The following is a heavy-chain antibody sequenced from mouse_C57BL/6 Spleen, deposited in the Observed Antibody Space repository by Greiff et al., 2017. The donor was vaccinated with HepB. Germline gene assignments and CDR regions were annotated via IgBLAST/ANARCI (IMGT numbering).Heavy chain of an antibody. V-gene: IGHV5-4*01. D-gene: IGHD2-2*01. CDR3: ARYYGYDDGDFDY. J-gene: IGHJ2*01. Sequence: EVQLVESGGGLVKPGGSLKLSCAASGFTFSSYAMSWVRQTPEKRLEWVATISDGGSYTYYPDNVKGRFTISRDNAKNNLYLQMSHLKSEDTAMYYCARYYGYDDGDFDYWGQGTTLTVSS. CDR1: GFTFSSYA. CDR2: ISDGGSYT.